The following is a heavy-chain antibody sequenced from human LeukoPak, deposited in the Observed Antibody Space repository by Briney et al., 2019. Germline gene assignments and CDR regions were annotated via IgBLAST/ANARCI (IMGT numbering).Heavy chain of an antibody. D-gene: IGHD3-3*01. CDR2: IYTSGST. Sequence: SETLSLTCTVSGGSISSYYWSWIRQPAGKGLEWIGRIYTSGSTNYNPSLKSRVTMSVDTSKNQFSLKLSSVTAADTAVYYCARVVKGPFYDFWSGYYPGDGYYYYMDVWGKGTTVTVSS. J-gene: IGHJ6*03. CDR3: ARVVKGPFYDFWSGYYPGDGYYYYMDV. V-gene: IGHV4-4*07. CDR1: GGSISSYY.